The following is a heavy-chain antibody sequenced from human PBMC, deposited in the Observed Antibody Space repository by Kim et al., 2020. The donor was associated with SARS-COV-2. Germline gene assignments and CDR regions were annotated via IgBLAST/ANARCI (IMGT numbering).Heavy chain of an antibody. CDR1: GFTFSTYA. CDR3: GKDRGSLRRDLHY. V-gene: IGHV3-64D*06. J-gene: IGHJ4*02. CDR2: IASNGDSI. D-gene: IGHD3-10*01. Sequence: GGSLRLSCSASGFTFSTYAMHWVRQAPGEGLEYVSAIASNGDSIFYADSVKGRFTISRDDSKNTLYLQMSGLRVEDTAVYYCGKDRGSLRRDLHYWGQGTLVTVSS.